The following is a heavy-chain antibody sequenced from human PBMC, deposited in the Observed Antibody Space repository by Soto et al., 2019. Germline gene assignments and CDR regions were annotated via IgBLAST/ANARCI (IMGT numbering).Heavy chain of an antibody. CDR2: ISWNSGSI. D-gene: IGHD3-10*01. CDR1: GFTFDDYA. V-gene: IGHV3-9*01. CDR3: AKDQGAAGNRHGMDV. Sequence: GGSLRLSCAASGFTFDDYAMHWVRQAPGKGLEWVSGISWNSGSIGYADSVKGRFTISRDNAKNSLYLQMNSLRAEDTALYYCAKDQGAAGNRHGMDVWGQGTTVTVSS. J-gene: IGHJ6*02.